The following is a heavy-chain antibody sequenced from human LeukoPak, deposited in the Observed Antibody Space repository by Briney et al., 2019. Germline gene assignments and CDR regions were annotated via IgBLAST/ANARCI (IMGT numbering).Heavy chain of an antibody. Sequence: PSETLSLTCTVSGYSISSGYYWGLIRQPPGKGLEWIGSIYHSGSTYYNPSLKSRVTISVDTSKNQFSLKLSSVTAADTAVYYCARGAHRTTLPNWFDPWGQGTLVTVSS. CDR3: ARGAHRTTLPNWFDP. J-gene: IGHJ5*02. V-gene: IGHV4-38-2*02. CDR2: IYHSGST. D-gene: IGHD2/OR15-2a*01. CDR1: GYSISSGYY.